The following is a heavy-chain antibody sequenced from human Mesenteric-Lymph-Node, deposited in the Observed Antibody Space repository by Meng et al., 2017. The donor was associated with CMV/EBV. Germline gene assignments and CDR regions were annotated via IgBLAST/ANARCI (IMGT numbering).Heavy chain of an antibody. CDR2: IKQDGSEK. Sequence: GESLKISCAASGFTFSSYWMSWVRQAPGKGLEWVANIKQDGSEKYYVDSVKGRFTISRDNAKNPLYLQMNSLRAEDTAVYYCARDLGNCGGDCYWDWFDPWGQGTLVTVSS. D-gene: IGHD2-21*01. J-gene: IGHJ5*02. CDR1: GFTFSSYW. V-gene: IGHV3-7*01. CDR3: ARDLGNCGGDCYWDWFDP.